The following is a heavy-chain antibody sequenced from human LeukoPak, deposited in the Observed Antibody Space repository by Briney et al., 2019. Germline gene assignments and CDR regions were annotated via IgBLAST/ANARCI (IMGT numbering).Heavy chain of an antibody. Sequence: GASVKVSCTASENTFTNYYMHWVRQAPGQGLEWLGLINPNGGRTSYAQNFQGRVTMTRDTSTTTVYLELSSLRSEDTAVYYCARDMSTRVTPISYAIDVWGQGTMVTVSS. V-gene: IGHV1-46*01. D-gene: IGHD4-23*01. CDR3: ARDMSTRVTPISYAIDV. CDR2: INPNGGRT. J-gene: IGHJ3*01. CDR1: ENTFTNYY.